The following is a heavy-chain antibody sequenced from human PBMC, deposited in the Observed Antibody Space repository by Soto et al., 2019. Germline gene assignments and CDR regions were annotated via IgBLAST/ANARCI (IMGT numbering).Heavy chain of an antibody. CDR3: ARDAKYYYDSSGYYYDYYYGMDV. CDR2: ISYDGSNK. J-gene: IGHJ6*02. Sequence: GGSLRLSCAASGFTFNNYGMHWVRQAPGKGLEWVVVISYDGSNKYYADSVKGRFTVSRDNSKNTLYLQMNSLRAEDTAVYYCARDAKYYYDSSGYYYDYYYGMDVWGQGTTVTVSS. D-gene: IGHD3-22*01. V-gene: IGHV3-30*03. CDR1: GFTFNNYG.